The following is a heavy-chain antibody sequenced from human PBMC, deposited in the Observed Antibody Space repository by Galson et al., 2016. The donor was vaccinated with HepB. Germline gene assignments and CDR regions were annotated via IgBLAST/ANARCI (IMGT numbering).Heavy chain of an antibody. Sequence: TLSLTCTVSGGSISTGGVSCTWIRQHPEEGLEWIGYIYSSGSPYYNPSLKSRVIISVDTSKNQFSLNLTSVTAADSAVYYCARRPALDSLGAFNIWGQGTMVTVSS. D-gene: IGHD2-15*01. CDR1: GGSISTGGVS. CDR2: IYSSGSP. CDR3: ARRPALDSLGAFNI. J-gene: IGHJ3*02. V-gene: IGHV4-31*03.